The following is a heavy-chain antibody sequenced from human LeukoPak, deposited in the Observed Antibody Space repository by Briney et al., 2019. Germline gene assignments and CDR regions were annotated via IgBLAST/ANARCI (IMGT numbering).Heavy chain of an antibody. CDR1: GGSISSSNW. D-gene: IGHD6-19*01. CDR2: IYHSGST. J-gene: IGHJ4*02. V-gene: IGHV4-4*02. CDR3: ARQGGGWLIDY. Sequence: SETLSLTCAVSGGSISSSNWWSWVRQPPGKGLEWIGEIYHSGSTNYNPSLKSRVTISVDTSKNQFSLKLSSVTAADTAVYYCARQGGGWLIDYWGQGTLVTVSS.